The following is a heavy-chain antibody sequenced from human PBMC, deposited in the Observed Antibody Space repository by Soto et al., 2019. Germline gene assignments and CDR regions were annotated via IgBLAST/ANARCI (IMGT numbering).Heavy chain of an antibody. D-gene: IGHD3-3*01. CDR3: ARDYDSAFDI. Sequence: TPSETLSLTCTVSGGSISSGGYYWSWIRQHPGKGLEWIGYIYYSGSTNYNPSLKSRVTISVDTSKNQFSLKLSSVTAADTAVYYCARDYDSAFDIWGQGTMVTVSS. CDR2: IYYSGST. V-gene: IGHV4-61*08. CDR1: GGSISSGGYY. J-gene: IGHJ3*02.